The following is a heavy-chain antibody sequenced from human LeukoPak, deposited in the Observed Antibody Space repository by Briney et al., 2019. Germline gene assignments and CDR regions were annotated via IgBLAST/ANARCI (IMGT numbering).Heavy chain of an antibody. J-gene: IGHJ3*01. CDR1: GLTFRSNT. CDR3: AKDRGSSGWGDAFDL. Sequence: PGGSLRLSCAASGLTFRSNTMSWVRQAPGKGLEWVSSISVGGGSTYYAASVKGRFTISRDNSKSTLYLQIDSLGADDTAVYYCAKDRGSSGWGDAFDLWGQGTMVTVSS. V-gene: IGHV3-23*01. D-gene: IGHD6-19*01. CDR2: ISVGGGST.